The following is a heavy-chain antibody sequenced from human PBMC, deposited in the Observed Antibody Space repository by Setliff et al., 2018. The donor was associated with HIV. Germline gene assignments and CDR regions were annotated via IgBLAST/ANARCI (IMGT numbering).Heavy chain of an antibody. CDR3: ARDDGGYNYAEAFDV. D-gene: IGHD3-16*01. J-gene: IGHJ3*01. Sequence: ASVKVSCKVSGYTVTELSINWVRRAPGKGPEWMGGFDPEDNKIVYAQKFQGRVSLTIDTSASTAYMELRSLRSDDTAVYYCARDDGGYNYAEAFDVWGQGTMVTVSS. V-gene: IGHV1-24*01. CDR2: FDPEDNKI. CDR1: GYTVTELS.